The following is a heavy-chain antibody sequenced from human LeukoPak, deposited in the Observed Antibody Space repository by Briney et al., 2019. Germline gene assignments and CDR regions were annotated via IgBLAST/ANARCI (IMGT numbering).Heavy chain of an antibody. CDR1: GYTFTNYH. CDR3: ARTTSFTASGYDY. D-gene: IGHD6-25*01. Sequence: ASVKVSCKASGYTFTNYHINWVRQATGQGLEWMGWMNPNNGDSGYAQKLQGRVTITRDTSISTSYMELRSPRSDDTAVYFCARTTSFTASGYDYWGQGTLVTVSS. J-gene: IGHJ4*02. V-gene: IGHV1-8*03. CDR2: MNPNNGDS.